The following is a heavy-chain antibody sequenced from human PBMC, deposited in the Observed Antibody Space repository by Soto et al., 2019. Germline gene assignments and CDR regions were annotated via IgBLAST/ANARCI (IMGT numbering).Heavy chain of an antibody. D-gene: IGHD1-1*01. CDR2: ISAHNGNT. Sequence: QVHLVQSGAEVKKPGASVKVSCQGSGYAFTTYGITWVRKAPGQGLEWMGWISAHNGNTNYAQKLQGRVTVTRDTSTSPAYMELRRLRYAATAVYYCARGRYGDYWGQGALVTVSS. J-gene: IGHJ4*02. CDR3: ARGRYGDY. V-gene: IGHV1-18*01. CDR1: GYAFTTYG.